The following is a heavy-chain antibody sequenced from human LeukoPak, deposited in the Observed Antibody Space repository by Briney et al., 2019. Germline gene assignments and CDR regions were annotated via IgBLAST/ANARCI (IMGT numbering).Heavy chain of an antibody. Sequence: ASVKVSCKASGYTFTGYYMHWVRQAPGQGLEWMGWINPNSGGTNYAQKFQGRVAMTRDTSISTAYMELSRLRSDDTAVYYCARPITMIVVGPMDVDDAFDIWGQGTMVTVSS. D-gene: IGHD3-22*01. V-gene: IGHV1-2*02. CDR1: GYTFTGYY. J-gene: IGHJ3*02. CDR3: ARPITMIVVGPMDVDDAFDI. CDR2: INPNSGGT.